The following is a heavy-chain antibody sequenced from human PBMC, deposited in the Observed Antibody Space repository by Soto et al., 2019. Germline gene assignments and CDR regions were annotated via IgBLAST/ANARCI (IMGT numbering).Heavy chain of an antibody. V-gene: IGHV4-30-4*01. J-gene: IGHJ5*02. CDR1: GGSISRGDYY. CDR2: IYYSRST. CDR3: ARVVVERPFYNGFDP. Sequence: QVQLQESGPGLVKPSQTLSLTCTVSGGSISRGDYYWSWIRQPPGKGLEWIGHIYYSRSTYYNPSLKSRVTISVDRSKNQFSLTLSSVTAADTAVYYCARVVVERPFYNGFDPWGQGTLVIVSS. D-gene: IGHD2-21*01.